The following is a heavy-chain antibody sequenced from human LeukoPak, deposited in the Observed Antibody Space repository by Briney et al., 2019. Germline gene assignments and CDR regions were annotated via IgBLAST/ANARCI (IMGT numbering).Heavy chain of an antibody. CDR3: ASCVVRYSYGCAFDY. J-gene: IGHJ4*02. Sequence: SVKVSCKASGGTFISYAISWVRQAPGQGLEGMGRIIPIIGTANYAQKFQGRVTITTDDSTSTAYVRLSSLSSEDTAVYYCASCVVRYSYGCAFDYWGQGTLVTVSS. CDR1: GGTFISYA. V-gene: IGHV1-69*05. D-gene: IGHD5-18*01. CDR2: IIPIIGTA.